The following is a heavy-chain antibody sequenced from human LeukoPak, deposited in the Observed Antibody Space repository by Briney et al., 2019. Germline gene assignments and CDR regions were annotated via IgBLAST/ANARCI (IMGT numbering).Heavy chain of an antibody. CDR3: VRTWGSGYSAPPGD. D-gene: IGHD6-13*01. Sequence: GGSLRLSCAASGFTVSSTYMSWVRQAPGKGLEWVSVIESGGRTYYADSVKGRFTISRDSSKNTLYLQMNSLGAEDTAVYYCVRTWGSGYSAPPGDWGQGSLVTVSS. CDR2: IESGGRT. CDR1: GFTVSSTY. J-gene: IGHJ4*02. V-gene: IGHV3-66*02.